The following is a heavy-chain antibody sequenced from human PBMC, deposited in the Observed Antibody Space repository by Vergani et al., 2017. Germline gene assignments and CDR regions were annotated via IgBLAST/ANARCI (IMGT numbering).Heavy chain of an antibody. CDR2: ISGSGGST. D-gene: IGHD2/OR15-2a*01. CDR1: GFTFSSYA. CDR3: AKYVAGSSYFKYYFDY. V-gene: IGHV3-23*01. Sequence: EVQLLESGGGLVQPGGSLRLSCAASGFTFSSYAMSWVRQAPGKGLEWVSAISGSGGSTYYADSVKGRFTISRDNSKNTLYLQMNSLRAEDTAVYYCAKYVAGSSYFKYYFDYWGQGTLVTVSS. J-gene: IGHJ4*02.